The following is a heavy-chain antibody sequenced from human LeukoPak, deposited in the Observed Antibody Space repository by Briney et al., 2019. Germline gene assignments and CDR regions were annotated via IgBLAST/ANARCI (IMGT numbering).Heavy chain of an antibody. V-gene: IGHV3-23*01. D-gene: IGHD4-23*01. CDR3: AKDTPRDGGQYYFDY. J-gene: IGHJ4*02. Sequence: PGGSLRLSCAASGFTFSSYWMHWVRQAPGKGLEWVSAISGSGGSTYYADSVKGRFTISRDNSKNTLYLQMNSLRAEDTAVYYCAKDTPRDGGQYYFDYWGQGTLVTVSS. CDR1: GFTFSSYW. CDR2: ISGSGGST.